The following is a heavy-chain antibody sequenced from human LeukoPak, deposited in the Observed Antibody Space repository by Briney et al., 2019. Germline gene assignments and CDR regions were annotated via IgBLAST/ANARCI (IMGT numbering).Heavy chain of an antibody. V-gene: IGHV3-7*01. Sequence: PGGSLRLSCAASGFTFSNYWMSWVRQAPGKGLEWVANIKQDGSEKYYVDSVKGRFTISRDNAKNSLYLQMNSLRVEDTAIYYCARDYVWGSSESDYWGQGTLVTVSS. CDR1: GFTFSNYW. J-gene: IGHJ4*02. CDR3: ARDYVWGSSESDY. D-gene: IGHD7-27*01. CDR2: IKQDGSEK.